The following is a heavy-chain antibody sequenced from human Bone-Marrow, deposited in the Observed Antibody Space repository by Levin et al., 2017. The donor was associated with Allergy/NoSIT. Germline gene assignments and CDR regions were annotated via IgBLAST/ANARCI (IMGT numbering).Heavy chain of an antibody. CDR1: GFTFSNAW. CDR2: IKSKTDGGTT. Sequence: GGSLRLSCAASGFTFSNAWMSWVRQAPGKGLEWVGRIKSKTDGGTTDYAAPVKGRFTISRDDSKNTLYLQMNSLKTEDTAVYYCTTRAPELLIDAFDIWGQGTMVTVSS. J-gene: IGHJ3*02. CDR3: TTRAPELLIDAFDI. V-gene: IGHV3-15*01. D-gene: IGHD2-15*01.